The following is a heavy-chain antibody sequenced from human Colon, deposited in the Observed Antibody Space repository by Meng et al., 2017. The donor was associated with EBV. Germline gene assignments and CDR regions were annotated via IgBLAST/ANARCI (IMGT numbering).Heavy chain of an antibody. CDR2: IYHSGST. Sequence: QLQLQASGPGVVKPSESPSLTCTFSGGSISSSHYYWGWVRQPPGKGLQWIGTIYHSGSTSYNPSLQSRVTMFVDTSKNQFSLMLTSVTATDTAVYYCARRRGGSGRDCWGQGTLVTVSS. V-gene: IGHV4-39*01. CDR1: GGSISSSHYY. CDR3: ARRRGGSGRDC. J-gene: IGHJ4*02. D-gene: IGHD3-10*01.